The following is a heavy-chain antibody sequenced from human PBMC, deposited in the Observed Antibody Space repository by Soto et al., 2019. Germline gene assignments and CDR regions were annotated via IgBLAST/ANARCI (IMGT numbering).Heavy chain of an antibody. Sequence: QVQLQESDPGLVKPSGTLSLTCAVSGGSISSSNWWSWVRQPPGKGLEWIEEIYHSGSTNYNPSLKSRVTISVDKSKNQFSLKLSSVTAADTAMYYCARAAMGASSWPFDYWGQGTLVTVSS. D-gene: IGHD6-13*01. CDR1: GGSISSSNW. V-gene: IGHV4-4*02. CDR2: IYHSGST. CDR3: ARAAMGASSWPFDY. J-gene: IGHJ4*02.